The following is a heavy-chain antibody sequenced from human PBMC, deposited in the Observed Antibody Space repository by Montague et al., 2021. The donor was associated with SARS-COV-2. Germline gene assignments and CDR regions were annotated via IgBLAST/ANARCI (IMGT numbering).Heavy chain of an antibody. D-gene: IGHD3-10*01. J-gene: IGHJ3*02. CDR3: ARDLEWFGELVDAFDI. Sequence: SLRLSCAASGFTFGDYAMSWVRQAPGKGLEWVSVINRNGGSTGYXDSVKGRFTISRDNAKNSLYLQMNSLRAEDTALYYCARDLEWFGELVDAFDIWGQGTMVTVSS. CDR2: INRNGGST. V-gene: IGHV3-20*04. CDR1: GFTFGDYA.